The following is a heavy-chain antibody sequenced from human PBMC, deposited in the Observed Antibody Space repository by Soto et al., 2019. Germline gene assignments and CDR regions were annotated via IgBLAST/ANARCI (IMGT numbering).Heavy chain of an antibody. J-gene: IGHJ4*02. CDR3: ARSGTGLRYFDWLLYSPPSGFFDY. V-gene: IGHV1-69*06. CDR2: IIPIFGTA. CDR1: GGTFSSYA. Sequence: GASVKVSCKASGGTFSSYAISWVRQAPGQGLEWMGGIIPIFGTANYAQKFQGRVTITADKSTSTAYMELSSLRSEDTAVYYCARSGTGLRYFDWLLYSPPSGFFDYWGQGIPVTVSS. D-gene: IGHD3-9*01.